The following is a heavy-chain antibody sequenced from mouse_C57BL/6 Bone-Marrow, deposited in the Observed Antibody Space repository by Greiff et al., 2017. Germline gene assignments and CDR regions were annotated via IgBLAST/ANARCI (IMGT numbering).Heavy chain of an antibody. CDR3: ARGGGGYYARYFDV. CDR1: GYAFSSSW. V-gene: IGHV1-82*01. Sequence: QVQLQQSGPELVKPGASVKISCKASGYAFSSSWMNWVKQRPGKGLEWIGRIYPGDGDTNYNGKFKGKATLTADKSSSTAYMQLSSLTSEDSAVYFWARGGGGYYARYFDVWGTGTTVTVSS. J-gene: IGHJ1*03. CDR2: IYPGDGDT. D-gene: IGHD2-3*01.